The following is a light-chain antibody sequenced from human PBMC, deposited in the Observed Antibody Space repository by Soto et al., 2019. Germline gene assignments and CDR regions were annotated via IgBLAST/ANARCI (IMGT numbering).Light chain of an antibody. J-gene: IGKJ2*03. V-gene: IGKV3-11*01. Sequence: VLTQSPATLSLSPGERATLSCRTSQSTTKSLAWYQQKPGQPPRLLICDASNRATGIPARFSGSGSGTEFTLTISSLEPEDFAIYYCQQRSNRPPFMYSFGQGTKVDIK. CDR2: DAS. CDR3: QQRSNRPPFMYS. CDR1: QSTTKS.